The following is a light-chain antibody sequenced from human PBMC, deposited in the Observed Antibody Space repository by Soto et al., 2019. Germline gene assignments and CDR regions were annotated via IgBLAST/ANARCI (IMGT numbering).Light chain of an antibody. J-gene: IGLJ2*01. CDR3: SSYSSSSTVV. Sequence: QSALTQPASVSGSPGQSIIISCTGTSSDVGGYNYVSWYQQHPGKAPKLIIFDVTNRPSGVSNRFSGSKSGNTASLTISGLQADDEADYYCSSYSSSSTVVFGGGTKLTVL. CDR1: SSDVGGYNY. CDR2: DVT. V-gene: IGLV2-14*03.